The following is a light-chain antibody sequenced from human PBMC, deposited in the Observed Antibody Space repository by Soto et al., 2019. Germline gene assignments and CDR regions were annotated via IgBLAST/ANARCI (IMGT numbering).Light chain of an antibody. CDR2: GAS. CDR3: QQYGRSQT. V-gene: IGKV3-20*01. Sequence: EIVLTQSPATLSLSPGERATLSCRASQSVSSSLAWYQQKPGQAPRLFIYGASNRASGIPARFSGSGSGTDFTLTIRRLEPEDFALYYCQQYGRSQTFGQGTKVDNK. CDR1: QSVSSS. J-gene: IGKJ1*01.